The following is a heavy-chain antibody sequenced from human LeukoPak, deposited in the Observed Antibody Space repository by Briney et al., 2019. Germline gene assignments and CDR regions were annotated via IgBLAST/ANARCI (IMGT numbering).Heavy chain of an antibody. V-gene: IGHV4-39*01. CDR2: IYYSGTT. J-gene: IGHJ5*02. CDR1: GVPISSTSYY. D-gene: IGHD3-10*01. Sequence: KPSETLSLTCTVSGVPISSTSYYWGWIRQPPGKGLEWIGSIYYSGTTYYNPSLKSRVSMSVDTSKNQFSLKLSSVTAADTAVYYCARVSRGRITLIRGISSGFDPWGQGTLVTVSS. CDR3: ARVSRGRITLIRGISSGFDP.